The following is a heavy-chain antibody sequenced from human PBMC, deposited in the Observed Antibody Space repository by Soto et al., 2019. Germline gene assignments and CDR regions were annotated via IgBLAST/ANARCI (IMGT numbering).Heavy chain of an antibody. J-gene: IGHJ4*02. V-gene: IGHV3-9*01. CDR1: GFTFDDYA. CDR3: AQAFSTMVRGVTIDY. Sequence: EVQLVESGGGLVQPGRSLRLSCAASGFTFDDYAMHWVRQAPGKGLEWVSGISWNSGSIGYADSVKGRFTISRDNAKNSLYLQMNSLRAEDTALYYCAQAFSTMVRGVTIDYWGQGTLVTVSS. D-gene: IGHD3-10*01. CDR2: ISWNSGSI.